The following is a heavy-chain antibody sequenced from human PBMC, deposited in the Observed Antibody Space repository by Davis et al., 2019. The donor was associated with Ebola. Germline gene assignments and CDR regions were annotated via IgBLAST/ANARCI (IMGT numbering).Heavy chain of an antibody. CDR1: GFTFTTAW. CDR2: VGLSADT. CDR3: AKDYYDSSGYYYGYYYGMDV. D-gene: IGHD3-22*01. V-gene: IGHV3-23*01. Sequence: GGSLRLSCAASGFTFTTAWMSWVRRAPGKGLEWVSTVGLSADTYYADSVKGRFTISRDNSKNTLHLQMNSLRVEDTAIYYCAKDYYDSSGYYYGYYYGMDVWGQGTTVTVSS. J-gene: IGHJ6*02.